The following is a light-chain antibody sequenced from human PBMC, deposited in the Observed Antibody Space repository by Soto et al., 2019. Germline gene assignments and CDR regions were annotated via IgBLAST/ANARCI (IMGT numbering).Light chain of an antibody. CDR3: TSYVGSNIWV. J-gene: IGLJ3*02. Sequence: QSALTQPPSASGSPGQSVTISCTGTSSDVGAYKYVSWYQQYPGKAPKLMIYEVSKRPSGVPDRFSGSKSGNTASLTVSGRQAEGEADYYCTSYVGSNIWVFGGGTKLTVL. V-gene: IGLV2-8*01. CDR1: SSDVGAYKY. CDR2: EVS.